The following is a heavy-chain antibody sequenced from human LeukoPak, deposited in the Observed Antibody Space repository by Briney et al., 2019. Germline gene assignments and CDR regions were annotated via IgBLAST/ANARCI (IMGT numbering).Heavy chain of an antibody. J-gene: IGHJ1*01. CDR2: IWHDGSKK. Sequence: SGGSLRLSCAASGFIFSNYGMHWVRQAPGKGLEWVAGIWHDGSKKYYADSVKGRFTISRDNSKNTLYLQMNSLRAEDTAVYYCAQDSDTSGYYSYFHHWGQGTLVTVSS. CDR3: AQDSDTSGYYSYFHH. V-gene: IGHV3-30*02. CDR1: GFIFSNYG. D-gene: IGHD3-22*01.